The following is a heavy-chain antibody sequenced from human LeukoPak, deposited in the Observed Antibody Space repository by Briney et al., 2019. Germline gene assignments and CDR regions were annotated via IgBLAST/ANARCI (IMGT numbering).Heavy chain of an antibody. V-gene: IGHV4-39*07. CDR3: ARSHTVVTPSWFDP. CDR1: GGSISSTNFQ. Sequence: SETLSLTCTVSGGSISSTNFQWGWIRQPPGKGLEWIGSIFYSGSTYYNNPSLKSRLTISVDTSKNQFSLKLSSVTAADTAVYYCARSHTVVTPSWFDPWGQGTLVTVSS. CDR2: IFYSGST. J-gene: IGHJ5*02. D-gene: IGHD4-23*01.